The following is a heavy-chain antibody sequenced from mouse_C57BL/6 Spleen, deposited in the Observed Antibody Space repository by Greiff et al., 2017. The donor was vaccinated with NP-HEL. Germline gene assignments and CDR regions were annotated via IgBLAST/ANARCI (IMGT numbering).Heavy chain of an antibody. Sequence: QVQLKQPGAELVRPGSSVKLSCKASGYTFTSYWMDWVKRRPGQGLEWIGNIYPSDSETHYNQKFKDKATLTVDKSSSTAYMQLSSLTSEDSAVYYCARGYYDYEDYAMDYWGQGTSVTVSS. D-gene: IGHD2-4*01. J-gene: IGHJ4*01. CDR2: IYPSDSET. CDR3: ARGYYDYEDYAMDY. CDR1: GYTFTSYW. V-gene: IGHV1-61*01.